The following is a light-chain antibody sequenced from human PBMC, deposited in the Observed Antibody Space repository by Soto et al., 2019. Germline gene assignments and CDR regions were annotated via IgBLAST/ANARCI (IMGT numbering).Light chain of an antibody. CDR2: DAS. J-gene: IGKJ4*01. CDR3: QQYENLPLT. CDR1: QDITNY. V-gene: IGKV1-33*01. Sequence: DIQMTQSPSSLSASVGDRVTITCQASQDITNYLNWHQQKPGKAPKLLIYDASNLETGVPSRFSGGGSGTDFTFTISSLQPEDIATYFCQQYENLPLTFGGGTKVEIK.